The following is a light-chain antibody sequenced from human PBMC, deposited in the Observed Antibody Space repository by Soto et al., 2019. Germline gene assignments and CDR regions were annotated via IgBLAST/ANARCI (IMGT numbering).Light chain of an antibody. CDR2: GSS. J-gene: IGKJ4*01. CDR1: QSISTY. CDR3: QQTFITSPLT. Sequence: DIQMTQSPSSLSASIGDRITITCRASQSISTYLNWYQQKPGKAPSLLIYGSSTLQSGVPSRFSGSGSARDFTLTISRLQPEDFATYDCQQTFITSPLTFGGGAKVEIK. V-gene: IGKV1-39*01.